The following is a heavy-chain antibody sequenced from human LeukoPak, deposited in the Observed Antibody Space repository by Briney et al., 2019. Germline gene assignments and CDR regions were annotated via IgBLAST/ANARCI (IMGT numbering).Heavy chain of an antibody. CDR3: ARGVRRSVSAPPGGGFDP. J-gene: IGHJ5*02. CDR2: MNPNSGNT. CDR1: GYTFTSYD. Sequence: ASVKVSCKASGYTFTSYDINWVRQATGQGLEWMGWMNPNSGNTGYSQKFQGRVTMTRNTSTRTAYMELSSLRSEDTAVYYCARGVRRSVSAPPGGGFDPWGQGTLVTVSS. V-gene: IGHV1-8*01. D-gene: IGHD1-14*01.